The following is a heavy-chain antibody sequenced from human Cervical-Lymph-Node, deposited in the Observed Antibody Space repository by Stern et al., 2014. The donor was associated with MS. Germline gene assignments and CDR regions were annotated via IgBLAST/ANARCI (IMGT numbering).Heavy chain of an antibody. V-gene: IGHV1-58*01. CDR1: GFTFTSSA. CDR2: IVVGSGNT. Sequence: QMQLVQSGPEVKKPWTSVKVSCKASGFTFTSSAVQWVRQARGQRLEWIGWIVVGSGNTNYAQKFQERVTITRDMSTSTAYMELSSLRSEDTAVYYCAARANYYDSPGDWFDPWGQGTLVTVSS. D-gene: IGHD3-22*01. CDR3: AARANYYDSPGDWFDP. J-gene: IGHJ5*02.